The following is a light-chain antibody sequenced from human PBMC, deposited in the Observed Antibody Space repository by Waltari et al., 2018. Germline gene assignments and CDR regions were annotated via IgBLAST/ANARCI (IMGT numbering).Light chain of an antibody. V-gene: IGLV2-8*01. CDR3: ISYAGTNNYV. Sequence: QSALTQPPSASGSPGQSVTISCTGTSSDVGGYNYVAWYQQHPGKAPKLMIYEVNTRPSGVPDRFSGSKSGNTASLTVSGLQAEDEADYYCISYAGTNNYVFGTGTKVTVL. CDR2: EVN. CDR1: SSDVGGYNY. J-gene: IGLJ1*01.